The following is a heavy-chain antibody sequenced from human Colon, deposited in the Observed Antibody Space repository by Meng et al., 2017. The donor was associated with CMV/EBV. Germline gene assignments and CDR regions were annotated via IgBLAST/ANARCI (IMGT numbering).Heavy chain of an antibody. Sequence: SGFTFNAFDMTWVRQAPGKGLEWVSSISGSGLTTYYTDAVKGRFTISRDNSRNTLYLQINSLRADDSAIYYCAKGADFHDFWSGFAYWGQGTVVTVSS. CDR2: ISGSGLTT. CDR1: GFTFNAFD. V-gene: IGHV3-23*01. J-gene: IGHJ4*02. CDR3: AKGADFHDFWSGFAY. D-gene: IGHD3-3*01.